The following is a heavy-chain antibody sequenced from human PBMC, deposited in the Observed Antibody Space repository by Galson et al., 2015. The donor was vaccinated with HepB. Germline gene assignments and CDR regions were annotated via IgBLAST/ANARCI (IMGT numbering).Heavy chain of an antibody. J-gene: IGHJ5*02. CDR3: AHSSLIVVVPAAIGWFDP. V-gene: IGHV2-5*02. CDR2: IYWDDDK. Sequence: PALVKPTQTLTLTCTFSGFSLGTSGVGVGWIRQPPGKALEWLALIYWDDDKRYSPSLKSRLTITKDTSKNQVVLTMTNMDPVDTATYYCAHSSLIVVVPAAIGWFDPWGQGTLVTVSS. CDR1: GFSLGTSGVG. D-gene: IGHD2-2*01.